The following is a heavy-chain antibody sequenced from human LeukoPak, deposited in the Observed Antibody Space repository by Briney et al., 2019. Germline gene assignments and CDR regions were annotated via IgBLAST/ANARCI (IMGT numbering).Heavy chain of an antibody. D-gene: IGHD5-12*01. J-gene: IGHJ4*02. CDR2: INHSGST. CDR1: GRSFSGYY. V-gene: IGHV4-34*01. CDR3: ARVPARAGDGYIAPGLMHFDY. Sequence: RASETLSLTCAVYGRSFSGYYWSWIRQPPGKGLEWIGEINHSGSTNYNPSLKSRVTISVDTSKNQFSLKLSSVTAADTAVYYCARVPARAGDGYIAPGLMHFDYWGQGTLVTVSS.